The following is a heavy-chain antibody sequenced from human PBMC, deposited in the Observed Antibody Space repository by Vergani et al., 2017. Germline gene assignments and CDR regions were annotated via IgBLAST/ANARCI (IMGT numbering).Heavy chain of an antibody. V-gene: IGHV4-61*02. Sequence: QVQLQESGPGLVKPSQTLSLTCTVSGGSISSGSYYWSWIRQPAGKGLEWIGRIYTSGSTNYNPSLKSRVTMSVDTSKNQFSLKLSSVTAADTAVYYCARVKGIAAAGSVYYYYYMDVWGKGTTVTVSS. CDR3: ARVKGIAAAGSVYYYYYMDV. CDR1: GGSISSGSYY. J-gene: IGHJ6*03. CDR2: IYTSGST. D-gene: IGHD6-13*01.